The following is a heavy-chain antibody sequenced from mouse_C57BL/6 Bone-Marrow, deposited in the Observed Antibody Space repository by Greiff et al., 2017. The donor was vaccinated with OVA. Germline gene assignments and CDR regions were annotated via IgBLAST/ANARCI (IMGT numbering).Heavy chain of an antibody. CDR3: ARSGGNYVNAMDY. V-gene: IGHV1-82*01. Sequence: SGPELVKPGASVKISCKASGYAFSSSWMNWVKQRPGKGLEWIGRIYPGDGDTNYNGKFKGKATLTADKSSSTAYMQLSSLTSEDSAVYFCARSGGNYVNAMDYWGQGTSVTVSS. CDR1: GYAFSSSW. D-gene: IGHD2-1*01. J-gene: IGHJ4*01. CDR2: IYPGDGDT.